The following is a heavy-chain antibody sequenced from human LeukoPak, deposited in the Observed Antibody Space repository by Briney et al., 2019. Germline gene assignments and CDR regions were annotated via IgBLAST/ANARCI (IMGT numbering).Heavy chain of an antibody. CDR3: ARSNSWSTDFDY. Sequence: PSETLSLTCTVSGGSISSYYWSWIRQPPGKGLEWIGYIYYSGSTNYNPSLKSRVTISVDTSKNQFSLKLSSVTAADTAVYYCARSNSWSTDFDYWGQGTLVTVSS. CDR2: IYYSGST. V-gene: IGHV4-59*01. D-gene: IGHD6-13*01. J-gene: IGHJ4*02. CDR1: GGSISSYY.